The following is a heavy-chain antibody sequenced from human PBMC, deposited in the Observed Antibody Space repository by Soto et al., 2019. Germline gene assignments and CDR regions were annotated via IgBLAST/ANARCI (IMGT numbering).Heavy chain of an antibody. D-gene: IGHD2-8*01. Sequence: QVKLVESGGGVVQPGRSLRLSCAASEFTFSSYGMHWARQAPGKGLEWVAVISYDGSNKYYADSGKGRFIISRDNSMNTLSLQMNSLRAEDMAVYYGAKERENCPNGVCSNYIDYWGQGTLVTVSS. CDR2: ISYDGSNK. V-gene: IGHV3-30*18. CDR3: AKERENCPNGVCSNYIDY. J-gene: IGHJ4*02. CDR1: EFTFSSYG.